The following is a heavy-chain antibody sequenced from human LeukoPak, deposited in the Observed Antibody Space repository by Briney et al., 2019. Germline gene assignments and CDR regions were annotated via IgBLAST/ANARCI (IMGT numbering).Heavy chain of an antibody. D-gene: IGHD5/OR15-5a*01. V-gene: IGHV4-39*01. CDR3: ATLVSTRYYFDY. J-gene: IGHJ4*02. CDR2: IYYSGST. CDR1: GGSISSSSYY. Sequence: PSETLSLTCTVSGGSISSSSYYWGWIRQPPGKGLEWIGSIYYSGSTYYNHFNSSLKSRVTISIDTSKNQFSLRLTSVTAADTAVYFCATLVSTRYYFDYWGQGTLVIVSS.